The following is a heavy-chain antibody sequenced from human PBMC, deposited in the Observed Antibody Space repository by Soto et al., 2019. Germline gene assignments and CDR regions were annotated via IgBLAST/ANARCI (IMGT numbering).Heavy chain of an antibody. CDR3: ARDRGGALDS. V-gene: IGHV1-69*06. J-gene: IGHJ4*02. Sequence: ASVKVSCKASGGTFSSYAISWVRQAPGQGLEWMGGIIPIFGTANHAQKFQGRVTITADKSTSTAYMELNNLRVDETAVYFCARDRGGALDSWGQGTLVTVSS. CDR1: GGTFSSYA. D-gene: IGHD2-15*01. CDR2: IIPIFGTA.